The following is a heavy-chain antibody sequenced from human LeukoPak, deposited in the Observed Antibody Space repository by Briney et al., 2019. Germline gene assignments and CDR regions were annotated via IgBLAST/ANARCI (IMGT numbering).Heavy chain of an antibody. Sequence: GGSLRLSCAASGFTFSDYYMSWIRQAPGKGLEWVAVISYDGSNKYYADSVKGRFTISRDNSKNTLYLQMNSLRAEDTAVYYCARVSGRWLVQGFDYWGREPWSPSPQ. CDR3: ARVSGRWLVQGFDY. V-gene: IGHV3-30-3*01. CDR1: GFTFSDYY. D-gene: IGHD6-19*01. CDR2: ISYDGSNK. J-gene: IGHJ4*02.